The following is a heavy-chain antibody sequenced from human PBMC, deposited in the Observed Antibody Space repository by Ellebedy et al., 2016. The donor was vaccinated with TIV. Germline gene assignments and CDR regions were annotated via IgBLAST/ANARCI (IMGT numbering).Heavy chain of an antibody. CDR1: GGSVSSGSHY. J-gene: IGHJ6*02. Sequence: SETLSLTCTVSGGSVSSGSHYWNWIRQPPGKGLEWMGYSYYIGTTNYNPSLKSRVTRSEDTSKDQFSLRLTSVTAADTAVYYCAGGSYTPYGMDVWGRGTTVIVSS. CDR3: AGGSYTPYGMDV. V-gene: IGHV4-61*01. D-gene: IGHD3-10*01. CDR2: SYYIGTT.